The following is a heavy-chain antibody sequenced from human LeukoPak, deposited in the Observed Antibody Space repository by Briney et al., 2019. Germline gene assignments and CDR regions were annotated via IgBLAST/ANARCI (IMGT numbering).Heavy chain of an antibody. CDR1: GFTFSRYW. Sequence: GGSLRLSCAASGFTFSRYWMSWVRQAPGKGLEWVANIKQDGSEKYYVDSVKGRFTISRDNAKNSLYLQMNSLRAEDTAVYYCTKHPSGYYYDHFDYWGQGSLVTVSS. CDR2: IKQDGSEK. V-gene: IGHV3-7*03. D-gene: IGHD3-22*01. J-gene: IGHJ4*02. CDR3: TKHPSGYYYDHFDY.